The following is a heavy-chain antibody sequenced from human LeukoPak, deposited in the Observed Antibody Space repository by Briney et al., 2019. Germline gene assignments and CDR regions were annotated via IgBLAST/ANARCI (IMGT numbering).Heavy chain of an antibody. CDR3: ARLLRLRNWFDP. CDR1: GYTFTGYY. J-gene: IGHJ5*02. V-gene: IGHV1-2*06. Sequence: ASVKVSCKASGYTFTGYYMHWVRQAPGQGLEWMGRINPNSGGTNYAQKFQGRVTMTRDTSISTAYMELSRLRSDDTAVYSCARLLRLRNWFDPWGQGTLVTVSS. D-gene: IGHD5-12*01. CDR2: INPNSGGT.